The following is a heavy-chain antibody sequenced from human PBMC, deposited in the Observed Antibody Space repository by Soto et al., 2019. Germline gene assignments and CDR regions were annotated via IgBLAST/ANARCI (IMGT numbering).Heavy chain of an antibody. J-gene: IGHJ4*02. D-gene: IGHD2-2*02. CDR1: GFTFSSYG. V-gene: IGHV3-30*18. CDR2: ISYDGSNK. Sequence: QVQLVESGGGVVQPGRSLRLSCAASGFTFSSYGMHWVRQAPGKGLEWVAVISYDGSNKYYADSVKGRFTISRDNSKKTXXLQMNSLRAEDTAVYYCAKALLGYCISTSCFTTDYWGQGTLVTVSS. CDR3: AKALLGYCISTSCFTTDY.